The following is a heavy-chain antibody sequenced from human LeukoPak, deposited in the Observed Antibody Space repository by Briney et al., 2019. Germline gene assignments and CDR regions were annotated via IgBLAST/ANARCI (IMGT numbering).Heavy chain of an antibody. CDR2: IWYDGSNK. V-gene: IGHV3-33*01. CDR3: ARSPRKNYGDYVDY. Sequence: GGSLRLSCAAFGFTFSSYGMHWVRQAPGKGLEWVAVIWYDGSNKYYADSVKGRFTISRDNSKNTLYLQMNSLRAEDTAVYYCARSPRKNYGDYVDYWGQGTLVTVSS. CDR1: GFTFSSYG. D-gene: IGHD4-17*01. J-gene: IGHJ4*02.